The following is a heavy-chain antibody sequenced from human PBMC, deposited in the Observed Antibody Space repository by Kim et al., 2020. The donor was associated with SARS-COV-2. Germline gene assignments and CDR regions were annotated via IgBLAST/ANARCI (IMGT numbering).Heavy chain of an antibody. CDR1: GYTFTSYY. CDR2: INPSGGST. Sequence: ASVKVSCKASGYTFTSYYMHWVRQAPGQGLEWMGKINPSGGSTSYAQKFQGRVTMTRDTSTSTVYMELSSLRSEDTAVYYCARDQSKGVETIAAAGNSWFDPWGQGTLVTVSS. D-gene: IGHD6-13*01. CDR3: ARDQSKGVETIAAAGNSWFDP. J-gene: IGHJ5*02. V-gene: IGHV1-46*01.